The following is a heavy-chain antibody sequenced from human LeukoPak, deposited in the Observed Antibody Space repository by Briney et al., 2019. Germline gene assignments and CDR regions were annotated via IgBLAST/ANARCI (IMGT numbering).Heavy chain of an antibody. J-gene: IGHJ5*02. CDR1: GDSINQYDYY. D-gene: IGHD3-10*01. V-gene: IGHV4-39*01. CDR3: ASTYYFGSATPNWFDT. Sequence: SETLSLTCSVSGDSINQYDYYWGLIRQPPGGGLEWAGSLSESVTTYYNPSPNTRVTIFVDTSKTQFSLKLSSVTAAATAVYYCASTYYFGSATPNWFDTWGQGILVTVSS. CDR2: LSESVTT.